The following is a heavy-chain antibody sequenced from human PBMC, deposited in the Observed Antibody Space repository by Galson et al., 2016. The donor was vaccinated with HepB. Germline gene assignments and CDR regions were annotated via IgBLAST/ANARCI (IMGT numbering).Heavy chain of an antibody. CDR2: ISTSGRTI. CDR3: ARGRDIVVADV. Sequence: SLRLSCAASGITFSDDYMSWIRQAPGKGLEWISSISTSGRTIYYADSVMGRFTISRDNAKNTVYLQMSSLRVDDTAVYYCARGRDIVVADVWGQGTTVAVSS. V-gene: IGHV3-11*04. D-gene: IGHD2-21*01. J-gene: IGHJ6*02. CDR1: GITFSDDY.